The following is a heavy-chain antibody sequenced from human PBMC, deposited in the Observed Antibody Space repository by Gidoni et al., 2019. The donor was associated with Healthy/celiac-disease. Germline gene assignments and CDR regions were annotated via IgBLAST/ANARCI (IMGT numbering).Heavy chain of an antibody. Sequence: AVSGGSISSSNWWSWVRQPPGKGLEWIGEIYHSGSTNYNPSLKSRVTISVDKSKNQFSLKLSSVTAADTAVYYCARDHPAVASQIDYWGQGTLVTVSS. D-gene: IGHD6-19*01. V-gene: IGHV4-4*02. CDR1: GGSISSSNW. CDR2: IYHSGST. CDR3: ARDHPAVASQIDY. J-gene: IGHJ4*02.